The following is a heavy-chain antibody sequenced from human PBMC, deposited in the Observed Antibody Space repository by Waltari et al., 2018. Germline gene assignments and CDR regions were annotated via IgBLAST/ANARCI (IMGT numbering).Heavy chain of an antibody. V-gene: IGHV4-39*07. J-gene: IGHJ6*03. CDR1: GGSISSSSYY. CDR3: ARQGYGDYDYYYYYMDV. D-gene: IGHD4-17*01. Sequence: QLQLQESGPGLVKPSETLSLTCTVSGGSISSSSYYWGWIRQPPGKGLEWMGSIYYSGSTYYNPSLKSRVTISVDTSKNQFSLKLSSVTAADTAVYYCARQGYGDYDYYYYYMDVWGKGTTVTVSS. CDR2: IYYSGST.